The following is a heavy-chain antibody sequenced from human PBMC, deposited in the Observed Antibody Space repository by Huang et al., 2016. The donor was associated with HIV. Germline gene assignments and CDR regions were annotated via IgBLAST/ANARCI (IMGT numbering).Heavy chain of an antibody. V-gene: IGHV1-18*01. Sequence: QVQLVQSGAEVKKPGASVKVSCTASGYTFTRYGISWVRQAPGQGLEWRGWSSAYNGNTNYAQKFQGRVTMTTDTSTSTAYMELRSLISDDTVVYYCARDVPGSSWEFDYWGQGTLVTVSP. J-gene: IGHJ4*02. CDR1: GYTFTRYG. D-gene: IGHD6-13*01. CDR2: SSAYNGNT. CDR3: ARDVPGSSWEFDY.